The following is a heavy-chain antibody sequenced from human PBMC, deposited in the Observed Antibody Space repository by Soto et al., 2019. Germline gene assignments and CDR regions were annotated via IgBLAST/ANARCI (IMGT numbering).Heavy chain of an antibody. CDR2: INHSGST. Sequence: PTETLSLTCAVYGGSFSGYYWSWIRQPPGKGLEWIGEINHSGSTNYNPSLKSRVTISVDTSKNQFSLKLSSVTAADTAVYYCARGHGSSWYRYYYYSLDVWAQGTTDTVSS. V-gene: IGHV4-34*01. CDR1: GGSFSGYY. J-gene: IGHJ6*02. CDR3: ARGHGSSWYRYYYYSLDV. D-gene: IGHD6-13*01.